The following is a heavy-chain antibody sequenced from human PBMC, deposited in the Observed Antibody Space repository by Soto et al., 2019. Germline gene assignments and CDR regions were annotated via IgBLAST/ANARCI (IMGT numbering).Heavy chain of an antibody. D-gene: IGHD6-13*01. CDR1: GGSISSSSYY. Sequence: QLQLQESGPGLVKPSETLSLTCTVSGGSISSSSYYWGWIRQPPGKGLEWIGSIYYSGSTYYNPSLKSRVTISVDTSKNQFSLKLSSVTAADTAVYYCARGYLMEQQLVNFDYWGQGTLVTVSS. V-gene: IGHV4-39*01. CDR2: IYYSGST. J-gene: IGHJ4*02. CDR3: ARGYLMEQQLVNFDY.